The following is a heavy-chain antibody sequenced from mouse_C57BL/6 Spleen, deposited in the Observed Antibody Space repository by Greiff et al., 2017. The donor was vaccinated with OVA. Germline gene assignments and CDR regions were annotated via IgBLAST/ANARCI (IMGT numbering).Heavy chain of an antibody. CDR3: ARSEGAPGYFDY. D-gene: IGHD1-3*01. CDR1: GYAFSSYW. V-gene: IGHV1-80*01. J-gene: IGHJ2*01. CDR2: IYPGDGDT. Sequence: QVQLKESGAELVKPGASVKISCKASGYAFSSYWMNWVKQRPGKGLEWIGQIYPGDGDTNYNGKFKGKATLTADKSSSTAYMQLSSLTSEDSAVYFCARSEGAPGYFDYWGQGTTLTVSS.